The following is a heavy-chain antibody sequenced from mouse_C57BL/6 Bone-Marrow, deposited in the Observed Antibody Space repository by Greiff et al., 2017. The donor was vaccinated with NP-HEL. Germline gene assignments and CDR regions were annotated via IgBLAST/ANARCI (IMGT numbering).Heavy chain of an antibody. CDR1: GYTFTSYW. Sequence: QVQLQQPGAELVMPGASVKLSCKASGYTFTSYWMHWVKQRPGQGLEWIGEIDPSDSYTKYNQKFKGKSTLTVDKSSSTAYMQLSSLTSEDSAVYYCARENYYGSSYGYFDVWGTGTTVTVSS. CDR2: IDPSDSYT. CDR3: ARENYYGSSYGYFDV. V-gene: IGHV1-69*01. D-gene: IGHD1-1*01. J-gene: IGHJ1*03.